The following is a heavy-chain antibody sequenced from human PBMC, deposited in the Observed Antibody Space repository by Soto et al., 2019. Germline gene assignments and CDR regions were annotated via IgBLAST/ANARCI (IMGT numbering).Heavy chain of an antibody. CDR2: IYYSGST. CDR1: GGSISSYY. CDR3: AREVTAAGSFDY. Sequence: SETLSLTCTVSGGSISSYYWSWIRQPPGKGLEWIGYIYYSGSTNYNPSLKSRVTISVDTSKNQFSLKLSSVTAADTAVYYCAREVTAAGSFDYWGQGTLVTVSS. V-gene: IGHV4-59*01. D-gene: IGHD6-13*01. J-gene: IGHJ4*02.